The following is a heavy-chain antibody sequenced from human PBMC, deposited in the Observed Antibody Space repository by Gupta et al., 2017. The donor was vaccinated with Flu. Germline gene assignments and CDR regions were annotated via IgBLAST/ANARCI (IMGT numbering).Heavy chain of an antibody. D-gene: IGHD1-1*01. J-gene: IGHJ6*02. CDR3: AREKVGLNWNDGMDV. Sequence: QLQLQESGPGLVKPSETLSLTCTVSGGSISSSSYYWGWIRQPPGKGLEWIGSIYYSGSTYYNPSLKSRVTISVDTSKNQFSLKLSSVTAADTAVYYCAREKVGLNWNDGMDVWGQGTTVTVSS. CDR2: IYYSGST. CDR1: GGSISSSSYY. V-gene: IGHV4-39*02.